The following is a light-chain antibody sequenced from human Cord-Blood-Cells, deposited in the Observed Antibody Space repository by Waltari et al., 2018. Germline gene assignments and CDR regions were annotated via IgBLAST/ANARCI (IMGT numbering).Light chain of an antibody. J-gene: IGLJ2*01. CDR1: SSDLGGSNY. CDR2: DVS. Sequence: QSALTQPASVSGSPRQALTIPCPGTSSDLGGSNYVSWYQQHPGKAPKLMIYDVSNRPSGVSNRFSGSKSGNTASLTISGLQAEDEADYYCSSYTSSSTLDVVFGGGTKLTVL. CDR3: SSYTSSSTLDVV. V-gene: IGLV2-14*01.